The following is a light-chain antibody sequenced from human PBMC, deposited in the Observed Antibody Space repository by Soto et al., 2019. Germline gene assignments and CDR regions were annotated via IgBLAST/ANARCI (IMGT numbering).Light chain of an antibody. CDR2: VDSAGSH. V-gene: IGLV4-69*01. CDR3: QTWGTGIQV. Sequence: QLVLTQSPSASASLGASVKLTCTLRSGHSNYVIAWHQQQPEKGPRFLMKVDSAGSHSKGDGVPDRFSGSSSGAERYLTISSLQSDDEADYYCQTWGTGIQVFGGGTKLTVL. J-gene: IGLJ3*02. CDR1: SGHSNYV.